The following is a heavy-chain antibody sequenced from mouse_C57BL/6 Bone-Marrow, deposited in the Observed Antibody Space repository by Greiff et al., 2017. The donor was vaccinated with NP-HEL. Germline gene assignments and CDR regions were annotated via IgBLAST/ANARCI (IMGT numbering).Heavy chain of an antibody. Sequence: VQLKQSGPELVKPGASVKIPCKASGYTFTDYNMDWVKQSHGKSLEWIGDINPNNGGTIYNQKFKGKATLTVDKSSSTAYMELRSLTSEDTAVYYWARRGVTTVVARYWYFDVWGTGTTVTVSS. V-gene: IGHV1-18*01. D-gene: IGHD1-1*01. J-gene: IGHJ1*03. CDR1: GYTFTDYN. CDR2: INPNNGGT. CDR3: ARRGVTTVVARYWYFDV.